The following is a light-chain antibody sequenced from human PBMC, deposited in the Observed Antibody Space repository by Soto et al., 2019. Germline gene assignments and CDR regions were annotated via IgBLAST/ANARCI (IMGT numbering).Light chain of an antibody. CDR3: QHYNTDSPT. J-gene: IGKJ1*01. CDR1: QSISVW. Sequence: DIRMTQSPSTLSASVGDRVTITCRASQSISVWLAWYQQKPGKAPKLLIYKASTLQSGVPSRFSGSGYGTEFTLPINSLQPDDFATYSCQHYNTDSPTFGQGTKVEI. CDR2: KAS. V-gene: IGKV1-5*03.